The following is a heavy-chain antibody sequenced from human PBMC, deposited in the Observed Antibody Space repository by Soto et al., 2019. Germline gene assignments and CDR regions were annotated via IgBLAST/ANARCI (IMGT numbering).Heavy chain of an antibody. CDR1: GFTFNNYA. D-gene: IGHD2-15*01. CDR3: ARTTGGSCYGSLSY. Sequence: EVQLLESGGGLVQPGGSLRLSCAASGFTFNNYAMTWVRQAPGKGLEWVSAISGGGDTTYYADSVKGRFTISRDNSKNTLYLQMHSLRAEDTAVYYCARTTGGSCYGSLSYWGQGTLVTVSS. V-gene: IGHV3-23*01. J-gene: IGHJ4*02. CDR2: ISGGGDTT.